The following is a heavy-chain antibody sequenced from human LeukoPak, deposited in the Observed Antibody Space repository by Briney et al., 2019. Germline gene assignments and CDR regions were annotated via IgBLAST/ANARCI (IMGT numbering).Heavy chain of an antibody. V-gene: IGHV3-48*02. CDR1: GFTFSSYS. D-gene: IGHD1-26*01. CDR3: ARDSRGSYYLFDY. J-gene: IGHJ4*02. Sequence: GGSLRLSCAASGFTFSSYSINWVRQAPGKGLEWISYISSGSSSIYYADSVKGRFTISRDNAKNSLYLQMNSLRDEGMAVYYCARDSRGSYYLFDYWGQGTLVTVSS. CDR2: ISSGSSSI.